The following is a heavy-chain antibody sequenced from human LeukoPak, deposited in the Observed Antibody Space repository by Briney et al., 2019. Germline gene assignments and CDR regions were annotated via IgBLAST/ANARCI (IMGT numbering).Heavy chain of an antibody. D-gene: IGHD2-15*01. Sequence: PGGSLRLSCAASGFTFSSYSMNWVRQAPGKGLEWVSSISSSSSYIYYADSVKGRFTISRDNAKNSLYLQMNSLRAEDTAVYYCASLHVVAALAFDYWGQGTLVTVSS. CDR3: ASLHVVAALAFDY. V-gene: IGHV3-21*01. J-gene: IGHJ4*02. CDR1: GFTFSSYS. CDR2: ISSSSSYI.